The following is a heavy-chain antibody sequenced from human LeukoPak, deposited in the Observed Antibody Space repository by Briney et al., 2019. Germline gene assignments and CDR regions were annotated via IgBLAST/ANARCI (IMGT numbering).Heavy chain of an antibody. V-gene: IGHV1-18*01. Sequence: ASVKVSCKASGYTFTSYGISWVRQAPGQGLEWMGWISAYNGNTNYAQKLQGRVTMTTDASTSTAYMELSSLRADDTAVYYCARSGHCSDTGCYAEGLDYWGQGTLVTVSS. CDR3: ARSGHCSDTGCYAEGLDY. CDR1: GYTFTSYG. J-gene: IGHJ4*02. CDR2: ISAYNGNT. D-gene: IGHD2-2*01.